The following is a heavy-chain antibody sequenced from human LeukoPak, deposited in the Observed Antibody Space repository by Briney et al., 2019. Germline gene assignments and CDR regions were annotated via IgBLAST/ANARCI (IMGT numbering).Heavy chain of an antibody. D-gene: IGHD6-13*01. Sequence: VASVKVSCKVSGYTLTELSMHWVRQAPGKGLEWMGGFDPEDGETIYAQKFQGRVTMTEDTSTDTAYMELSSLRSEDTAVYYCATQDALAAAGAVDIWGQGTMVTVSS. J-gene: IGHJ3*02. CDR1: GYTLTELS. V-gene: IGHV1-24*01. CDR2: FDPEDGET. CDR3: ATQDALAAAGAVDI.